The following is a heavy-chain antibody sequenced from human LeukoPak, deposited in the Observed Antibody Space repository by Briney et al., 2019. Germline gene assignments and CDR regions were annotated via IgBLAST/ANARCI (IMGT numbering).Heavy chain of an antibody. CDR2: TYTSGST. Sequence: SETLSLTXTVSGGSISSGSYYWSWIRQPAGKGLEWIGRTYTSGSTNYNPSLKSRVTISVDTSKNQFSLKLSSVTAADTAVYYCARDQKGPFDYWGQGTLVTVSS. CDR3: ARDQKGPFDY. CDR1: GGSISSGSYY. J-gene: IGHJ4*02. V-gene: IGHV4-61*02.